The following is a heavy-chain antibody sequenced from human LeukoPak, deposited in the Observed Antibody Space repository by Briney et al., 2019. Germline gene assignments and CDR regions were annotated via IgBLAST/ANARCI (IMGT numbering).Heavy chain of an antibody. CDR2: IYYSGST. D-gene: IGHD6-13*01. Sequence: PSETLSLTCTVSGGSISSSSYYWGWIRQPPGKGLEWIGSIYYSGSTYYNPSLKSRVTISVDTSKNQFSLKLSSVTAADTAVYYCARHHPSPLTRQQLAWFDPWGQGTLVTVSS. J-gene: IGHJ5*02. CDR3: ARHHPSPLTRQQLAWFDP. V-gene: IGHV4-39*01. CDR1: GGSISSSSYY.